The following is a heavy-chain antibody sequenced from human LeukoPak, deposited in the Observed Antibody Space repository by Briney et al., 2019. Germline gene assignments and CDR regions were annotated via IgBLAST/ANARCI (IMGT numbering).Heavy chain of an antibody. CDR1: GGSISSYY. CDR3: ARDSHYDILTIRNNWFDP. V-gene: IGHV4-4*07. J-gene: IGHJ5*02. D-gene: IGHD3-9*01. CDR2: IYTSGST. Sequence: SETLSLTCTVSGGSISSYYWSWIRQPAGKGLEWIGRIYTSGSTNYNPSLKSRVTMSVDTSKNQFSLKLSSVTAADTAVYYCARDSHYDILTIRNNWFDPWGQGTLVTVSS.